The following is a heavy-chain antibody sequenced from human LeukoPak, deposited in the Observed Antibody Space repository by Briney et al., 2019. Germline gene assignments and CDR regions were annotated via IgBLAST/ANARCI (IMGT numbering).Heavy chain of an antibody. Sequence: GGSLRLSCAASGFTFTTYTIHWVRQAPGQGLEYVSAVVGNGGTTYYANSVKGRFTISRENSKNTVYLQMGSLGAEDTAVYYCARERAFYYFDYWGQGALVTVSS. CDR3: ARERAFYYFDY. CDR2: VVGNGGTT. CDR1: GFTFTTYT. J-gene: IGHJ4*02. V-gene: IGHV3-64*01.